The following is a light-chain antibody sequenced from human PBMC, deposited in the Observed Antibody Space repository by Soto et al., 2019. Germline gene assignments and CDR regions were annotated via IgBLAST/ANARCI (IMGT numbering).Light chain of an antibody. V-gene: IGLV1-40*01. CDR1: SSNIGAGYD. CDR2: GNS. CDR3: QSYNSSLSGWV. J-gene: IGLJ3*02. Sequence: QSVLTQPPSVSGAPGQRVTISCTGSSSNIGAGYDVHWYQQLPGTAPKLLIYGNSNRPSGVPDRFSGSKTGTSASLAITGLNKEDEADDYCQSYNSSLSGWVFGGGTKLTVL.